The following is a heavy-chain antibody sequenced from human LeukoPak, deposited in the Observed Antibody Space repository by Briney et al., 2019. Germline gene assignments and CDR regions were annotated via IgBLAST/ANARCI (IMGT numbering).Heavy chain of an antibody. CDR1: GFTFSSYA. CDR2: ISYDGSNK. Sequence: GGSLRLSCAASGFTFSSYAMHWVRQAPGKGLEWVAVISYDGSNKYYADSVKGRFTISRDNSKNTLYLQMNSLRAEDTAVYYCASAPYWFGELPTDYWGQGTLVTVSS. V-gene: IGHV3-30-3*01. D-gene: IGHD3-10*01. J-gene: IGHJ4*02. CDR3: ASAPYWFGELPTDY.